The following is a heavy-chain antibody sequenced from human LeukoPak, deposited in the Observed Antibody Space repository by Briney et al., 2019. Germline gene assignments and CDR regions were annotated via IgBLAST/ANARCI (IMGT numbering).Heavy chain of an antibody. J-gene: IGHJ4*02. CDR2: ISWDGGST. Sequence: GGSLRLSCAASGFTLDDYAMHWVRQAPGKGLEWVSLISWDGGSTYYADSVKGRFTISRDNSKNSLYLQMNSLRAEDTALYYCAKSGIVVVTVGYFDYWGRGTLVTVSS. V-gene: IGHV3-43D*03. CDR3: AKSGIVVVTVGYFDY. CDR1: GFTLDDYA. D-gene: IGHD2-21*02.